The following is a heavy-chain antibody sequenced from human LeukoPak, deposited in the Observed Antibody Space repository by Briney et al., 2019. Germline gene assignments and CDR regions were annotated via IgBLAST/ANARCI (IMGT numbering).Heavy chain of an antibody. V-gene: IGHV5-51*01. J-gene: IGHJ5*02. CDR3: ARGSRQQLVLGWFDP. CDR1: GYSFTSYW. D-gene: IGHD6-13*01. Sequence: GESLKISCKGSGYSFTSYWIGWVRQMPGKGLEWMGIIYPGGSDTRYSPSFQGQVTISADKSTSTAYLQWSSPKASDTAMYYCARGSRQQLVLGWFDPWGQGTLVTVSS. CDR2: IYPGGSDT.